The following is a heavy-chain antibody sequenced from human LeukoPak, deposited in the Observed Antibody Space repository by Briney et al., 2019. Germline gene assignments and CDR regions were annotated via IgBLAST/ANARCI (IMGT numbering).Heavy chain of an antibody. CDR3: AKDRLAGYSGYDSKDY. Sequence: PGASLRLSCAASGFTFSSYAMSWVRQAPGKGLEWVSAISGSGGSTYYADSVKGRFTISRDNSKNTLYLQMNSLRAEDTAVCYCAKDRLAGYSGYDSKDYWGQGTLVTVSS. J-gene: IGHJ4*02. D-gene: IGHD5-12*01. CDR2: ISGSGGST. CDR1: GFTFSSYA. V-gene: IGHV3-23*01.